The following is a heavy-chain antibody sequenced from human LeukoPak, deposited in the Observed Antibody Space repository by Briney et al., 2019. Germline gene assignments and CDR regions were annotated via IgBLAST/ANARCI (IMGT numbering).Heavy chain of an antibody. CDR2: INPNSGGT. CDR1: GYTFTGYY. V-gene: IGHV1-2*02. Sequence: ASVKVSCKTSGYTFTGYYMHWVRQAPGQGLEWMGWINPNSGGTNYAQKFQGRVTMTRDTSISTAYMELSRLRSDDTAVYYCARASGYCSSTSCQWDAFDIWGQGTMVTVSS. D-gene: IGHD2-2*01. CDR3: ARASGYCSSTSCQWDAFDI. J-gene: IGHJ3*02.